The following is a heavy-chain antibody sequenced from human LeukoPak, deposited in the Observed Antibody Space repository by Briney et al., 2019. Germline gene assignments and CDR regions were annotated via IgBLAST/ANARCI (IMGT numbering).Heavy chain of an antibody. CDR3: AKNRGNYYYFDY. V-gene: IGHV3-23*01. CDR2: IRGSGGST. D-gene: IGHD4-11*01. CDR1: GFTFSSFV. J-gene: IGHJ4*02. Sequence: AGGSLRHSCAASGFTFSSFVMSWVGPAPGKGLEWVSAIRGSGGSTYYADSVKGRFTISRDNSKNTLYLQMNSLRAEDTAVYYCAKNRGNYYYFDYWGQGTLVTVSS.